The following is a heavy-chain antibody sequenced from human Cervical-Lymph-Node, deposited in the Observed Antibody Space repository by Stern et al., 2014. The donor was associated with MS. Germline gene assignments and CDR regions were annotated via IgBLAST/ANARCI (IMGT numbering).Heavy chain of an antibody. CDR3: AKDLTVTTDCIDY. V-gene: IGHV3-74*01. CDR1: GFRFSSYW. Sequence: EVQLVASGGGLGQPGGSLRLSCVASGFRFSSYWMHWVRQAPGKGLEWVSRINSDGRSTSYADSVMGRFTISRDNAKNTLYLQMNSLRVEDTAVYYCAKDLTVTTDCIDYWGQGTLVTVSS. CDR2: INSDGRST. D-gene: IGHD4-17*01. J-gene: IGHJ4*02.